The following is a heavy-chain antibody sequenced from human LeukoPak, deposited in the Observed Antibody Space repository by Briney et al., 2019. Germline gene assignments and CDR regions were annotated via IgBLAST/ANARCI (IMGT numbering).Heavy chain of an antibody. Sequence: ASVKVSCKASVYTSTDYYLHWLRQAPGQGLAWLGWINPNSGGTNYAQKFQGRVTMTWDTSIGTGYMELSRLIPDDTAVYYCAREWGSGWFDPWGQGTLVTVSS. J-gene: IGHJ5*02. CDR3: AREWGSGWFDP. CDR2: INPNSGGT. V-gene: IGHV1-2*02. CDR1: VYTSTDYY. D-gene: IGHD7-27*01.